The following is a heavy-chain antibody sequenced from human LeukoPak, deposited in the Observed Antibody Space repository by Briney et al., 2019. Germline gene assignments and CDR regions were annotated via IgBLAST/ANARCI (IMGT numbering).Heavy chain of an antibody. CDR3: AKGTQRDPSTPTYYFDY. CDR2: ISSSSSTI. J-gene: IGHJ4*02. CDR1: GFTFSSYS. D-gene: IGHD6-25*01. V-gene: IGHV3-48*01. Sequence: GGSLRLSCAASGFTFSSYSMNWVRQAPGKGLEWVSYISSSSSTIYYADSVKGRFTISRDNSKNTLYLQMNSLRAEDTAVYYCAKGTQRDPSTPTYYFDYWGQGTLVTVSS.